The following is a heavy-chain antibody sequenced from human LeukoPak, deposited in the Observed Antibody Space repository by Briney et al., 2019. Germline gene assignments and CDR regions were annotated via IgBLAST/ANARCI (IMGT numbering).Heavy chain of an antibody. D-gene: IGHD2-2*01. CDR1: GFTFSSYS. J-gene: IGHJ3*02. CDR3: ARDNWRCSSTSCYPAFDI. CDR2: ISSSSTI. V-gene: IGHV3-48*02. Sequence: GGSLRLSCAASGFTFSSYSMNWVRQAPGKGLEWVSYISSSSTIYYADSVKGRFTISRDNAKNSLYLQMNSLRDEDTAVYYCARDNWRCSSTSCYPAFDIWGQGTMVTVSS.